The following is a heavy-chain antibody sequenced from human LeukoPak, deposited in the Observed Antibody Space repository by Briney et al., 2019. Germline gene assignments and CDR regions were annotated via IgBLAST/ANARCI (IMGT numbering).Heavy chain of an antibody. J-gene: IGHJ4*02. D-gene: IGHD6-13*01. Sequence: SETLSLTCTVSGGSISSGGYYWSWIRQPPGEGLEWIGYIYHSGSTYYDPSLKSRVTISVDRSKNQFSLKLSSVTAADTAVYYCARSTGSSWSFDYWGQGTLVTVSS. CDR2: IYHSGST. CDR1: GGSISSGGYY. V-gene: IGHV4-30-2*01. CDR3: ARSTGSSWSFDY.